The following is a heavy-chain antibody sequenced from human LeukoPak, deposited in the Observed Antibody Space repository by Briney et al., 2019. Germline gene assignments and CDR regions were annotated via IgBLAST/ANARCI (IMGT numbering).Heavy chain of an antibody. CDR2: INFSWST. V-gene: IGHV4-59*01. J-gene: IGHJ4*02. CDR1: GGSMDTYY. Sequence: SETLSLTCTVSGGSMDTYYWSWFRQPPGKTLVWIGYINFSWSTNYNPSLKSRVTLSVDTSKNELALKLSSVTAADTAVYYCARGRGDYGDYMDSWGQGTLVIVSS. CDR3: ARGRGDYGDYMDS. D-gene: IGHD4-17*01.